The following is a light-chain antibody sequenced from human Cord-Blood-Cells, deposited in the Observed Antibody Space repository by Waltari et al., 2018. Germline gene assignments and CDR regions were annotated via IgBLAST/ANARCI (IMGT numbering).Light chain of an antibody. CDR1: QSVSSY. CDR2: DAS. V-gene: IGKV3-11*01. CDR3: QQRSNWLT. Sequence: EIVLTQSPATLSLSPGARATLSCRARQSVSSYLAWYQQKPGQAPRLLIYDASNRATGIPARFSGSGSGTDFTLTISSLEPEDFAVYYCQQRSNWLTFGPGTKVDIK. J-gene: IGKJ3*01.